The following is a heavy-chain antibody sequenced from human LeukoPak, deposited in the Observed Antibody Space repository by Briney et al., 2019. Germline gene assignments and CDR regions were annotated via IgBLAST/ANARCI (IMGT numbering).Heavy chain of an antibody. CDR3: AREADILTAYSFDP. CDR2: INAGNGNT. J-gene: IGHJ5*02. D-gene: IGHD3-9*01. CDR1: GYTFSIYA. V-gene: IGHV1-3*01. Sequence: GASVKVSCKASGYTFSIYAIHWVRQAPGQRLEWMGWINAGNGNTKYSQKFQGRVTITRDTSASTAYMELGSLRSEDTAVYYCAREADILTAYSFDPWGQGTLVIVSS.